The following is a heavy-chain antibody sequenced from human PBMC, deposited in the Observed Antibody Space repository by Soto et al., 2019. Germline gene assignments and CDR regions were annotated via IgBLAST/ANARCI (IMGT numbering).Heavy chain of an antibody. Sequence: GGSLRLSCAASGFTFSSYEMNWVRQAPGKGLEWVSYISSSGSTIYYADPVKGRFTISRDNAKNSLYLQMNSLRAEDTAVYYCARADIVVVPAAIRFDYYYYYGMDVWGQGTTVTVSS. V-gene: IGHV3-48*03. CDR1: GFTFSSYE. CDR3: ARADIVVVPAAIRFDYYYYYGMDV. CDR2: ISSSGSTI. J-gene: IGHJ6*02. D-gene: IGHD2-2*01.